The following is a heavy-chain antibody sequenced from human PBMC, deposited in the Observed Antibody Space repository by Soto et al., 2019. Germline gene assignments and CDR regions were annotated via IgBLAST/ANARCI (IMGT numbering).Heavy chain of an antibody. V-gene: IGHV1-2*02. CDR3: ARVSVDVPE. Sequence: QLVQSGAEVKTPGAQVKAPSRAPGPAFIAHYFHWVRQAPGQGFEGMVWIDPKSGCTTQEQKFLGRVTMTRDASINTAYMELYGLTSDDTAVYYCARVSVDVPEWGQGTLLTVSS. CDR2: IDPKSGCT. CDR1: GPAFIAHY. D-gene: IGHD5-12*01. J-gene: IGHJ4*02.